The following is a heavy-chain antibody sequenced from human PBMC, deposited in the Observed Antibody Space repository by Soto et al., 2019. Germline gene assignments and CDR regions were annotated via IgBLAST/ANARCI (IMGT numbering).Heavy chain of an antibody. D-gene: IGHD1-26*01. CDR1: GFSLTTDRVS. J-gene: IGHJ4*02. CDR3: AHAYGGRSLY. Sequence: QITLKESGPTLVKPTQTLTLTCTFSGFSLTTDRVSVGWIRQPPGEALEWLAVIYWDDSKTYRPSLESRLNITKDTSKNQVALTMTNMDSLDTATYYCAHAYGGRSLYWGQGTLVTVSS. V-gene: IGHV2-5*02. CDR2: IYWDDSK.